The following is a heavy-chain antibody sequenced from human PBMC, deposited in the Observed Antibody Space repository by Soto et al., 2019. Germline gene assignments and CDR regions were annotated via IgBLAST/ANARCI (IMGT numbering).Heavy chain of an antibody. J-gene: IGHJ4*02. Sequence: QVQLVQSGGEVKKPGSSVKVSCKASAYMFNSYGMSWVRQAPGQGLEWMGWISGYNGKTDYAQKFQGRVAMTTEASTTTVYMELRNLRSDDTAVYYCARDETYTCGWYFEFWGQGTLVTVPS. CDR2: ISGYNGKT. V-gene: IGHV1-18*01. CDR1: AYMFNSYG. CDR3: ARDETYTCGWYFEF. D-gene: IGHD6-19*01.